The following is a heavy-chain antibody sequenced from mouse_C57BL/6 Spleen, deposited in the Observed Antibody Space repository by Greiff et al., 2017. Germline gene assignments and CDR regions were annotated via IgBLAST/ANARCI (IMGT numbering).Heavy chain of an antibody. CDR3: ASEDYRYFDV. CDR1: GYTFTRYW. J-gene: IGHJ1*03. Sequence: VKLQQPGAELVKPGASVKMSCKASGYTFTRYWITWVKQRPGHGLEWIGDIYPGRGSTNYNEKFKSKATLTVDTSSSTAYMQLSSLTSEDSAVYYCASEDYRYFDVWGTGTTVTVSS. CDR2: IYPGRGST. V-gene: IGHV1-55*01.